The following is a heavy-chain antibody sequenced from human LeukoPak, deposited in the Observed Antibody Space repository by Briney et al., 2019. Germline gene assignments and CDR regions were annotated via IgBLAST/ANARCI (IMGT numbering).Heavy chain of an antibody. Sequence: SETLSLTCTVSGGSISSHYWGWIRQPPGKGLEWIGYIYYSGSTNYNPSLKSRVTISVDTSKNQFSLKLSSVTAADTAVYYCAGHTYTGLGDYWGQGTLVTVSS. V-gene: IGHV4-59*11. J-gene: IGHJ4*02. CDR1: GGSISSHY. CDR2: IYYSGST. CDR3: AGHTYTGLGDY. D-gene: IGHD6-19*01.